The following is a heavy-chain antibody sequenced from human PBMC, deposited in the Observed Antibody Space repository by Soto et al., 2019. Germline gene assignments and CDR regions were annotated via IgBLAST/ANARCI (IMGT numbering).Heavy chain of an antibody. Sequence: GSLRLSCAASGFTFSAYAMHWVRQAPGKGLEWVTVISSDGSDKYYADSVKGRFTISRDNSKNTLYLQMTSLRPEDTAVYFCAKGVVATTGWLDPWGQGTLVTVSS. CDR1: GFTFSAYA. V-gene: IGHV3-30*18. CDR2: ISSDGSDK. J-gene: IGHJ5*02. CDR3: AKGVVATTGWLDP. D-gene: IGHD1-1*01.